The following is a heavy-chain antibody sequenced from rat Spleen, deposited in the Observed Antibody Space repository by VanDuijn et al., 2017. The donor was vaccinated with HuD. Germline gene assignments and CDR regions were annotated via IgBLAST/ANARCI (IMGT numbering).Heavy chain of an antibody. J-gene: IGHJ3*01. CDR2: ISVSGGSS. Sequence: EVQLVESGGDLVQPGRSLKLSCAASGFTFNNYAMHWIRQAPTKGLEWVASISVSGGSSHYRDSVKGRFTLSRDNAKSTLYLQMDGLRSEDTATYYCARVGTRVSRFAYWGQGTLVTVSS. V-gene: IGHV5-19*01. D-gene: IGHD1-4*01. CDR3: ARVGTRVSRFAY. CDR1: GFTFNNYA.